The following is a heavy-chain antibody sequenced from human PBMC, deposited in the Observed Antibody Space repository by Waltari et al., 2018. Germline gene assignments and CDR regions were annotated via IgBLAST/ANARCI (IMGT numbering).Heavy chain of an antibody. CDR1: GFTFSSYA. V-gene: IGHV3-23*01. CDR2: ISGGGGST. CDR3: AKDRNVVANSEYFQH. Sequence: EVQLLESGGGLVQPGGSLRLSCAGSGFTFSSYAMCWVRQAPGKGLEWVSAISGGGGSTYYADSVKGRFTISRDNSKNTLYLQMNSLRAADTAVYYCAKDRNVVANSEYFQHWGQGTLVTVSS. D-gene: IGHD5-12*01. J-gene: IGHJ1*01.